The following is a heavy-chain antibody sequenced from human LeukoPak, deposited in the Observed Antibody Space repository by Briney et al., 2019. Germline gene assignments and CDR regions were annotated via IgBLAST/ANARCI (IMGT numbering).Heavy chain of an antibody. V-gene: IGHV3-30*02. CDR2: IRYDGSNK. CDR1: GFTFSSYG. Sequence: GGSLRLSCAASGFTFSSYGMHWVRQAPGKGLEWVAFIRYDGSNKYYADSVKGRFTISRDNSKNTLYLQMNSLRAEDTAVYYYARDRSGYCSGGSCYPDTEYWGQGTLVTVSS. CDR3: ARDRSGYCSGGSCYPDTEY. D-gene: IGHD2-15*01. J-gene: IGHJ4*02.